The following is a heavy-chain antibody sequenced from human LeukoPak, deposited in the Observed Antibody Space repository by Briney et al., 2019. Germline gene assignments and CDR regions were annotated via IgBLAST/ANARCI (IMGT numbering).Heavy chain of an antibody. CDR2: IYYSGST. Sequence: PSETLSLTCTVSGGSISSSSYYWSWIRQPPGKGLEWIGYIYYSGSTNHNPSLKSRVTISVDTSKNQFSLKLSSVTAADTAVYYCARAPWGRSDFWSGHPYYFDYWGQGTLVTVSS. J-gene: IGHJ4*02. V-gene: IGHV4-61*01. D-gene: IGHD3-3*01. CDR1: GGSISSSSYY. CDR3: ARAPWGRSDFWSGHPYYFDY.